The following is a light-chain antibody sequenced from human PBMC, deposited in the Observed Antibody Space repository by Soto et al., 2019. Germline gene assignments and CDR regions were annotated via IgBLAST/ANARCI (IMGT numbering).Light chain of an antibody. Sequence: DIQITQSPSSVSASVGDRVIITCRASQDLSRWLAWYQQKAGKAPQLLIYATSTLQSGVPSRFSGSGSGTEFTLTISRLQPEDFATYYCQQANSFPHTLGGGTRVEIK. CDR3: QQANSFPHT. CDR2: ATS. J-gene: IGKJ4*02. CDR1: QDLSRW. V-gene: IGKV1-12*01.